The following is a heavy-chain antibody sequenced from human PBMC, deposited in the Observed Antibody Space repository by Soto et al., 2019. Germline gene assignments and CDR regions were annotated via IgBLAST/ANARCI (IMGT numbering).Heavy chain of an antibody. CDR3: TAEERGAFDI. Sequence: GGSLRLPCAASGFTFSNAWMSWVRQAPGKGLEWVGRIKSKTDGGTTDYAAPVKGRFTISRDDSKNMLYLQMNSLKTEDTAVYYCTAEERGAFDIWGQGTMVTVSS. CDR2: IKSKTDGGTT. J-gene: IGHJ3*02. V-gene: IGHV3-15*01. CDR1: GFTFSNAW.